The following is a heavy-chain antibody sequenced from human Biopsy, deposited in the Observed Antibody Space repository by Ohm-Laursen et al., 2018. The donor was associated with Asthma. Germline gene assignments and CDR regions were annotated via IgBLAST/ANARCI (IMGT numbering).Heavy chain of an antibody. J-gene: IGHJ4*02. Sequence: SLRLSCAASRFADDMNCVRQARGKGLECVAVISYDGSSIYYADSDKGRFTITRDSSKITLSLQMNILTAEDTAVYYCSREGVGGTHIEDWGQGTLVTVSS. D-gene: IGHD1-26*01. CDR3: SREGVGGTHIED. CDR2: ISYDGSSI. V-gene: IGHV3-30-3*01. CDR1: RFADD.